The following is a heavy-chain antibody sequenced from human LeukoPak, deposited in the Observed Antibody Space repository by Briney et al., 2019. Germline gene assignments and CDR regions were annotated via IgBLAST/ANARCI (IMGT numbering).Heavy chain of an antibody. D-gene: IGHD2-2*01. Sequence: QSGGSLRLSCAASGFTFSSYEMNWVRQAPGKGLERVSYISSSGGTIYYADSVKGRFTISRDNAKNSLYLQMNSLRAEDTAVYYCAREGYCSSTSCYVSAFDIWGQGTMVTVSS. CDR2: ISSSGGTI. J-gene: IGHJ3*02. V-gene: IGHV3-48*03. CDR1: GFTFSSYE. CDR3: AREGYCSSTSCYVSAFDI.